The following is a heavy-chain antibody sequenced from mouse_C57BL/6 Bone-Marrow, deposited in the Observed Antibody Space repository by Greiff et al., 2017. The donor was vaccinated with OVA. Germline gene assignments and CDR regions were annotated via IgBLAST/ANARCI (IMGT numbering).Heavy chain of an antibody. CDR1: GFTFSSYA. V-gene: IGHV5-4*01. D-gene: IGHD1-1*01. J-gene: IGHJ2*01. CDR2: ISAGGSYT. CDR3: ARALTTGGGDY. Sequence: EVQLVESGGGLVKPGGSVKLSCAASGFTFSSYAMSWVRQTPEQRLEWVATISAGGSYTYYPHNVKGRFTISRDNAKNNPYLQMSHLKSEDAAMYYCARALTTGGGDYWGQGTTLTVSS.